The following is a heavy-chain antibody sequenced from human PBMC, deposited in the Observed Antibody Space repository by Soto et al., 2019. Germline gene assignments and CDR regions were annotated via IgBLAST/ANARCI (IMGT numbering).Heavy chain of an antibody. J-gene: IGHJ5*02. CDR3: ARGEKATEAWFDP. CDR1: GGSFSGYY. V-gene: IGHV4-34*01. Sequence: QVQLQQWGAGLLKPSETLSLTCAVYGGSFSGYYWSWIRQPPGKGLEWVDEINHSASTNYNPSLKSRVTISVDPSKNQFPLKLSSVAAAATAVYYCARGEKATEAWFDPWGQGTLVTVSS. CDR2: INHSAST.